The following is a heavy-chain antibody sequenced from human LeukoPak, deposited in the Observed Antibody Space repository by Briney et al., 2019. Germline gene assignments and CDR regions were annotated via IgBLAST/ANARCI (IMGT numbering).Heavy chain of an antibody. CDR1: GLTFSSYS. V-gene: IGHV3-21*01. CDR2: ISSSSSCI. J-gene: IGHJ1*01. Sequence: PGGSLRLSCEGSGLTFSSYSMDWVRQAPGKGLEWVSSISSSSSCIYYADSVKGRFTISRDNAKNSLYLQMNSLRAEDTAVYYCARDNYGSGSYLFISWGQGTLLTVS. D-gene: IGHD3-10*01. CDR3: ARDNYGSGSYLFIS.